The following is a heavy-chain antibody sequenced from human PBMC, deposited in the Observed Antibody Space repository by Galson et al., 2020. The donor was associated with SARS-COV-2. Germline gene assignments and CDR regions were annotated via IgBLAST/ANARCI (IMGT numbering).Heavy chain of an antibody. Sequence: TGGSLRLSCAASGFTFSSYSMNWVRQAPGKGLEWVSSISSSSSYIYYADSVKGRFTISRDNAKNSLYLQMNSLRAEDTAVYYCARGYCSGGSCYSGFDYWGQGTLVTVSS. J-gene: IGHJ4*02. D-gene: IGHD2-15*01. CDR2: ISSSSSYI. V-gene: IGHV3-21*01. CDR1: GFTFSSYS. CDR3: ARGYCSGGSCYSGFDY.